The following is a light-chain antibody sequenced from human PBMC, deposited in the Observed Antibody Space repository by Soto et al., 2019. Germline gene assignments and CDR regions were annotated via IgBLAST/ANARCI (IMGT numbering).Light chain of an antibody. Sequence: QSALTQPPSASGAPGQSVAISCSGSSSNIGRKSVNWYQHLPGTAPKLLMYADTHRPAGVPDRFSGSKSGTSASLAISGLQSDDEADYYCATWDVSLNGFVFGGGTQLTVL. V-gene: IGLV1-44*01. CDR1: SSNIGRKS. CDR2: ADT. CDR3: ATWDVSLNGFV. J-gene: IGLJ2*01.